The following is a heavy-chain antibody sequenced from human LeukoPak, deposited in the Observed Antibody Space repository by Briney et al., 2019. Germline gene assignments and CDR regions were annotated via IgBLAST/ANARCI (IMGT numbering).Heavy chain of an antibody. V-gene: IGHV1-46*01. CDR1: GYTFTNYY. CDR3: ARAESSGYYYGLDY. J-gene: IGHJ4*02. CDR2: INPGGGNT. D-gene: IGHD3-22*01. Sequence: ASVKVSCKASGYTFTNYYMHWVRQAPGQGLEWMGLINPGGGNTNYAQNFQGRVTMTRNTSISTAYMELSSLGSEDTAVYYCARAESSGYYYGLDYWGQGTLVTVSS.